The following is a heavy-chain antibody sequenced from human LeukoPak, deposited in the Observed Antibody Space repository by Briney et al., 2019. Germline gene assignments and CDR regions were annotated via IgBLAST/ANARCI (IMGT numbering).Heavy chain of an antibody. D-gene: IGHD1-26*01. Sequence: PSETLSLTCTVSGGSISSYYWSWIRQPPGKGLEWIGYIYYSGSANYNPSLKSRVTISVDTSKNQFSLKLSSVTAADTAVYYCASSLPRGADPFDYWGQGTLVTVSS. J-gene: IGHJ4*02. CDR2: IYYSGSA. CDR3: ASSLPRGADPFDY. V-gene: IGHV4-59*08. CDR1: GGSISSYY.